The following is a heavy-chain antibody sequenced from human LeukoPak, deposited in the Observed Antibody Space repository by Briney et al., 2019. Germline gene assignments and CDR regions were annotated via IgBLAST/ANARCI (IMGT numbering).Heavy chain of an antibody. CDR3: ARGLLGWNYNGYFDL. D-gene: IGHD1-7*01. CDR2: IIPIFGTA. CDR1: GGTFSSYA. V-gene: IGHV1-69*05. Sequence: SVKDSFKASGGTFSSYAISGVRQAPGQGLDGMGGIIPIFGTANYAQKFQGRVTITTDESTSTAYMELSSQRSEDTAVYYCARGLLGWNYNGYFDLWGRGTLVTVSS. J-gene: IGHJ2*01.